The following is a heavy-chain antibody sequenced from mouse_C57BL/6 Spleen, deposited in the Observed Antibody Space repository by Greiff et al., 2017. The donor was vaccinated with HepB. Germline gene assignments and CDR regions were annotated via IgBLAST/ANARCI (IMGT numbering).Heavy chain of an antibody. Sequence: EVQRVESGGDLVKPGGSLKLSCAASGFTFSSYGMSWVRQTPDKRLEWVATISSGGSYTYYPDSVKGRFTISRDNAKNTLYLQMSSLKSEDTAMYYCARRASSGYWFAYWGQGTLVTVSA. D-gene: IGHD3-2*02. CDR1: GFTFSSYG. V-gene: IGHV5-6*01. CDR2: ISSGGSYT. J-gene: IGHJ3*01. CDR3: ARRASSGYWFAY.